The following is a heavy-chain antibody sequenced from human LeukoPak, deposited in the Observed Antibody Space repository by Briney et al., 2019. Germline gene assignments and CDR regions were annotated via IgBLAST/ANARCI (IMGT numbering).Heavy chain of an antibody. CDR1: GFTFSNYW. CDR3: ATYRQVLLPFES. J-gene: IGHJ4*02. Sequence: GGSLRLSCAASGFTFSNYWMHWVRHAPGKGLVWVSRINSDGINTSYADSVKGRFTISRDNSKRTLSLQMNSLRAEDTAIYYCATYRQVLLPFESWGQGTLVTVSS. CDR2: INSDGINT. D-gene: IGHD2-8*02. V-gene: IGHV3-74*01.